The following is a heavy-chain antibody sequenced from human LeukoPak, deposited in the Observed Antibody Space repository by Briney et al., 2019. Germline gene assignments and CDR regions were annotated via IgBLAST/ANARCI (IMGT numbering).Heavy chain of an antibody. CDR2: IYRGGDT. CDR3: ARGCGNRVNPLADYYYGLDLYYFDY. V-gene: IGHV3-53*01. CDR1: GFTVSSNF. D-gene: IGHD3-10*01. J-gene: IGHJ4*02. Sequence: GGSLRLSCAASGFTVSSNFMSWVRQAPGKGLEWVSVIYRGGDTYYADSVKGRFTISRDNSKNTLYLQMNSLRAEDTAVYYCARGCGNRVNPLADYYYGLDLYYFDYWGQGTLVTVSS.